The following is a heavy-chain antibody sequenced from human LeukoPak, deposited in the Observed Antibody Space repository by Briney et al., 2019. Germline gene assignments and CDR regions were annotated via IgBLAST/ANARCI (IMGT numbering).Heavy chain of an antibody. CDR1: GFTFSSYA. CDR2: ISYDGSNK. D-gene: IGHD2-15*01. J-gene: IGHJ6*02. Sequence: PGGSLRLSCAASGFTFSSYAMHWVRQAPGKGLEWVAVISYDGSNKYYADSVKGRFTISRDNSKNTLYLQMNSLRAEDTAVYYCAGGYCSGGSCHYYYCYYGMDVWGQGTTVTVSS. CDR3: AGGYCSGGSCHYYYCYYGMDV. V-gene: IGHV3-30-3*01.